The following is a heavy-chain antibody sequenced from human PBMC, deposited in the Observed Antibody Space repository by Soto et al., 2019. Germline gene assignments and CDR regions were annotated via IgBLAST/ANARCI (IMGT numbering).Heavy chain of an antibody. CDR2: IYWDDDK. Sequence: QITLKESGPTLVKPTQTLTLTCTFSGFSLSTSGVGVGWIRQPPGKALEWLALIYWDDDKRYSPSLKSRLTITKDTSKNQVVLTMTNMDPVDTATYYCARTERIAAADDYWYFDLWGRGTLVTVSS. CDR3: ARTERIAAADDYWYFDL. J-gene: IGHJ2*01. D-gene: IGHD6-13*01. CDR1: GFSLSTSGVG. V-gene: IGHV2-5*02.